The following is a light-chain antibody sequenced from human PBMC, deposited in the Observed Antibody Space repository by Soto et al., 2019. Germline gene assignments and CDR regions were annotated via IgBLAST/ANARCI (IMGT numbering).Light chain of an antibody. V-gene: IGKV3-20*01. CDR3: QHYGSSPTT. CDR2: GAS. CDR1: QSVSSSY. J-gene: IGKJ1*01. Sequence: VLTQSPGTLSLSPGERATISCRASQSVSSSYLGWYQQKPGQAPRLLIYGASSRATGIPDRFRGSGSGTDFTLTVSRLEPEDFVVYYCQHYGSSPTTFGQGTKVEVK.